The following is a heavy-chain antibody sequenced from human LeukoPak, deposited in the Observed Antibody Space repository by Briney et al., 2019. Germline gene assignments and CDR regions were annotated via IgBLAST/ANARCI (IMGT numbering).Heavy chain of an antibody. CDR2: ISGSGSST. CDR3: AKESGGYYIGAFDI. Sequence: PGGSLRLSCAAYGFTFSSYAMSWIRQAPGKGLEWVSAISGSGSSTYYADSVKGRFTISRDNSKNTLYLQMNSLRADDTAVYYCAKESGGYYIGAFDIWGQGTMVTVSS. J-gene: IGHJ3*02. D-gene: IGHD1-26*01. V-gene: IGHV3-23*01. CDR1: GFTFSSYA.